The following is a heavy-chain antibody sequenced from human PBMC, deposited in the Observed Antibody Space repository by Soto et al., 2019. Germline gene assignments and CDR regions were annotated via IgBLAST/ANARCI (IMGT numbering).Heavy chain of an antibody. J-gene: IGHJ4*02. CDR3: AKEPPEVLWFGELLYFDY. Sequence: EVQLLESGGGLVQPGGSLRLSCAASGFTFSSYAMSWVRQAPGKGLEWVSAISGSGGSTYYADSVKGRFTISRDNSKNPLYLQMNSLRAEDTAVYYCAKEPPEVLWFGELLYFDYWCQGTLVTVSS. CDR1: GFTFSSYA. CDR2: ISGSGGST. D-gene: IGHD3-10*01. V-gene: IGHV3-23*01.